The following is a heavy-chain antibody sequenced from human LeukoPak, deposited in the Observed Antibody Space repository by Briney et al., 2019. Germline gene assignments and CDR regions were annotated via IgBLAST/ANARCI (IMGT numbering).Heavy chain of an antibody. CDR3: VRDNELHPSYYYGMDV. CDR2: IYYSGST. Sequence: PSETLSLTCTVSGGSISSSSYYWGWIRQPPGKGLEWIGSIYYSGSTYYNPSLKSRVTISVDTSKNQFSLKLSSVTAADTAVYYCVRDNELHPSYYYGMDVWGQGTTVTVSS. D-gene: IGHD3-10*01. CDR1: GGSISSSSYY. J-gene: IGHJ6*02. V-gene: IGHV4-39*07.